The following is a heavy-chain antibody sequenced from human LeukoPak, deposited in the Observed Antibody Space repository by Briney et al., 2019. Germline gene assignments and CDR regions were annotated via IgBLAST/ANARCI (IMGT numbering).Heavy chain of an antibody. D-gene: IGHD3-3*01. J-gene: IGHJ4*02. CDR3: ATRSGDFWSGYVD. CDR2: FDPEEAKM. Sequence: ASVRVSCKVSGYSLTELSMQWVRQAPGKGLECLGGFDPEEAKMVYAQKFQGRVTMTEDTSTGTAYMELRGLRSEDTAVYYCATRSGDFWSGYVDWGQGTLVIVSS. CDR1: GYSLTELS. V-gene: IGHV1-24*01.